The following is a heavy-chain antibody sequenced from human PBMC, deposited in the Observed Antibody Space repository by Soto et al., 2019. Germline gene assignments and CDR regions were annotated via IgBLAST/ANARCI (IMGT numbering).Heavy chain of an antibody. V-gene: IGHV3-23*01. Sequence: GGSLRLSCAACGFTFSSYAMSWVRQEPGKGLEWVSDIIDSGGSTYYADSVKGRFTISRDNSKSTLYLQMNSLRAEDTALYYCAKGRSYYYYYGVDVWGQGTTVTVSS. J-gene: IGHJ6*02. CDR3: AKGRSYYYYYGVDV. CDR2: IIDSGGST. CDR1: GFTFSSYA.